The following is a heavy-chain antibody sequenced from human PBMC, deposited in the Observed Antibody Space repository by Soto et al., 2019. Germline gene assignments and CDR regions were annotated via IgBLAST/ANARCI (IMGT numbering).Heavy chain of an antibody. J-gene: IGHJ6*02. Sequence: ASVKVSCKVSGYTLTELSMHWVRQAPGKGLEWMGGFDPEDGETIYAQKFQGRVTMTEDTSTDTAYMELSSLRSEDTAVYYCATRVLVPAAMSREGFYGMDVWGQGTTVTVSS. V-gene: IGHV1-24*01. CDR3: ATRVLVPAAMSREGFYGMDV. CDR2: FDPEDGET. CDR1: GYTLTELS. D-gene: IGHD2-2*01.